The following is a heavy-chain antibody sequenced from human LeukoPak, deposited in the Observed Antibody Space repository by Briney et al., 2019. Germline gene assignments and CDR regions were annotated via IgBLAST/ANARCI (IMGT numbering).Heavy chain of an antibody. V-gene: IGHV4-59*11. CDR3: ARASNARYCSGGSCRGYYYGMDV. Sequence: SETLSLTCNVSGGSISSHYWGWIRQPPGKGLEWIAYIYYSGSTNYNPSLKSRVTISVDTSKNQFSLKLRSVTAADTAVYYCARASNARYCSGGSCRGYYYGMDVWGQGTTVTVSS. J-gene: IGHJ6*02. D-gene: IGHD2-15*01. CDR2: IYYSGST. CDR1: GGSISSHY.